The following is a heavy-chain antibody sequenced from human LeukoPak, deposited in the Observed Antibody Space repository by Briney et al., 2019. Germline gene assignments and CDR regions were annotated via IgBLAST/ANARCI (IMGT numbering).Heavy chain of an antibody. CDR2: ITPFNGNT. J-gene: IGHJ4*02. D-gene: IGHD3-22*01. V-gene: IGHV1-45*02. Sequence: GASVKVSFKASGYTFTYRYLHWVRQAPGQALEWMGWITPFNGNTNYAQKFQDRVTITRNRSMSTAYMELTSLRSEYTAMYYCADSSGYYSFDYWGQGTLVTVSS. CDR3: ADSSGYYSFDY. CDR1: GYTFTYRY.